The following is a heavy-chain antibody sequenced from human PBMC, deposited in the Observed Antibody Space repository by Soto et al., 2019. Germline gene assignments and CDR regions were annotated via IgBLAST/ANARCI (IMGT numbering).Heavy chain of an antibody. V-gene: IGHV3-23*01. J-gene: IGHJ6*02. D-gene: IGHD5-18*01. CDR2: ISGISGRT. CDR3: AKQRKYRAYYYPMHV. Sequence: PGGSLRLSCVASGFTFSSYGMSWVRQAPGKGLEWVAGISGISGRTDYADSVKGRFTISRDNSNNILYLQLNSLRAEDTAIYYCAKQRKYRAYYYPMHVWGQGATVTVYS. CDR1: GFTFSSYG.